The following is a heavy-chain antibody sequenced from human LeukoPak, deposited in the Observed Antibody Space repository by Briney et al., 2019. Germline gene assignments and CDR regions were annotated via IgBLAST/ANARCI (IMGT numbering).Heavy chain of an antibody. J-gene: IGHJ6*02. Sequence: PGGSLRLSCAASGFTFSSYAMSWVRQAPGMGLEWVSAISGSGGSTYYADSVKGRFTISRDNSKNTLYLQMNSLRAEDTAVYYCAKHYNSNYGMDVWGQGTTVTVSS. V-gene: IGHV3-23*01. CDR2: ISGSGGST. CDR1: GFTFSSYA. D-gene: IGHD3-10*01. CDR3: AKHYNSNYGMDV.